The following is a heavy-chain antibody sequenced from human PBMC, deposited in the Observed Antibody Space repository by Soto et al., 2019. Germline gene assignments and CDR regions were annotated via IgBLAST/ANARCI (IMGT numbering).Heavy chain of an antibody. J-gene: IGHJ3*02. CDR2: FSGCGCST. V-gene: IGHV3-23*01. Sequence: QPGGSLRLSRAAAATTLSSYDMSWVRHAPGKENTWVSDFSGCGCSTYCADSVKGRFTISRDNSKTTLYLQMNSLRAEDTAVYYCAKDRPSTSVVVPVDDAYDIWGQGTMVTVSS. CDR1: ATTLSSYD. D-gene: IGHD2-2*01. CDR3: AKDRPSTSVVVPVDDAYDI.